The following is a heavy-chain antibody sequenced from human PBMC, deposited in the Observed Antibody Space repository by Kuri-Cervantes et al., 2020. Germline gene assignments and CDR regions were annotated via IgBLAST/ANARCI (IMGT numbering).Heavy chain of an antibody. J-gene: IGHJ6*03. D-gene: IGHD5-12*01. CDR1: VYTFTSYD. Sequence: PVYTFTSYDIIWVRQATGQGLEWMGWMKPTSASSGYAQKFQGRVTMTRNTSISTAYMELSSLRSEDTAVYYCARGAYDPTYYYYMDVWGKGTTVTVSS. V-gene: IGHV1-8*01. CDR2: MKPTSASS. CDR3: ARGAYDPTYYYYMDV.